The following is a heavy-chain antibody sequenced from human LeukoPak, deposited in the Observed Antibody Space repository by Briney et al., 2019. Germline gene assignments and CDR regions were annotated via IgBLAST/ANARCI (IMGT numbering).Heavy chain of an antibody. D-gene: IGHD6-6*01. J-gene: IGHJ4*02. CDR1: GGSISSGGYS. CDR3: ARTYSSSSGAFDY. V-gene: IGHV4-31*03. CDR2: IYYSGST. Sequence: SETLSLTCTVSGGSISSGGYSSSWIRQHPGKGLEWIGYIYYSGSTYYNPSLKSRVTISVDTSKNQFSLKLSSVTAADTAVYYCARTYSSSSGAFDYWGQGTLVTVSS.